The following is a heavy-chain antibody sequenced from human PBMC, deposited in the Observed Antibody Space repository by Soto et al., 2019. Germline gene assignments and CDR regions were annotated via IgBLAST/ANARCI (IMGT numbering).Heavy chain of an antibody. J-gene: IGHJ4*02. V-gene: IGHV3-23*01. CDR1: GFTFSSYA. Sequence: GGSPRLSCAASGFTFSSYAMSWVRQAPGKGLEWVSAISGSGGSTYYADSVKGRFTISRDNSKNTLYLQMNSLRAEDTAVYYCAKDLTKTTVTTFDYWGQGTLVTVSS. D-gene: IGHD4-4*01. CDR3: AKDLTKTTVTTFDY. CDR2: ISGSGGST.